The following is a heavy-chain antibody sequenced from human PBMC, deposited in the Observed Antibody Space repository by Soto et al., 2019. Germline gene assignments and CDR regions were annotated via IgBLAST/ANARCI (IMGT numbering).Heavy chain of an antibody. Sequence: PSETLSPTCTVPCGSVSNSNYYWCSIRQCPGKGLEWIGSVYYRGRSYSKSSVKSRVTISVDTSKNQYSLNLNTVTASDTAVYYCVSQRTSVLTQAYFDYWGPGALVTVSS. J-gene: IGHJ4*02. V-gene: IGHV4-39*01. CDR2: VYYRGRS. CDR1: CGSVSNSNYY. D-gene: IGHD2-8*01. CDR3: VSQRTSVLTQAYFDY.